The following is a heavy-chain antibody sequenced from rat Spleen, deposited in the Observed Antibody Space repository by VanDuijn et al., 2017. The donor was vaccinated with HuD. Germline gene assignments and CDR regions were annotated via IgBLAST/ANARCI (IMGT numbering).Heavy chain of an antibody. Sequence: EVQLVDSGGGLVQPGRSLKLSCAASGFTFSNYDMAWVRQAPTKGLEWVASISYDGSSTYYRDSVKGRFTISRENAKSTLYLQMDSLRSDDTATYYCTGITVAAPFAYWGQGTLVTVSS. V-gene: IGHV5-29*01. CDR1: GFTFSNYD. CDR2: ISYDGSST. CDR3: TGITVAAPFAY. J-gene: IGHJ3*01. D-gene: IGHD1-2*01.